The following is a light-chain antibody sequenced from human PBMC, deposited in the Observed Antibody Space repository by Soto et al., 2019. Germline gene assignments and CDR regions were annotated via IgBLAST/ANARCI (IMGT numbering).Light chain of an antibody. CDR3: QQYYNYPFT. CDR2: AAS. Sequence: AIRMTQSPSSYSASTGDRVTITCRASQGISSYLAWYQQKPGKAPKLLIYAASTMQSGVPSRFSGSGSGTDYTLTISGMQSEDFATYYCQQYYNYPFTFGPGTKVDI. J-gene: IGKJ3*01. CDR1: QGISSY. V-gene: IGKV1-8*01.